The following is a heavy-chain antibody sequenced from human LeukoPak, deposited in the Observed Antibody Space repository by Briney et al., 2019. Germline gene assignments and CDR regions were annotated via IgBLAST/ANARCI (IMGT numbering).Heavy chain of an antibody. J-gene: IGHJ6*03. CDR1: GFTFSSYS. D-gene: IGHD6-13*01. CDR3: ARDGKQLAIKYYYYMDV. Sequence: GGSLRLSCAASGFTFSSYSMNWVRQAPGKGLEWVSSISSSSSYIYYADSVKGRFTISRDNAKNSLYLQMNSLRAEDTAVYYCARDGKQLAIKYYYYMDVWGKGTTVTVSS. V-gene: IGHV3-21*01. CDR2: ISSSSSYI.